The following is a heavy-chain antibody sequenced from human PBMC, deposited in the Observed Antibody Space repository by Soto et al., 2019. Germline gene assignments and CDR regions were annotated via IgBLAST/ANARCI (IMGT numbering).Heavy chain of an antibody. CDR2: ISGSGGST. D-gene: IGHD3-10*01. J-gene: IGHJ6*02. CDR3: ANSRCPTYYYGSGSSEYYYYYGMDV. CDR1: GFTFSSYA. Sequence: SGGSLRLSCAASGFTFSSYAMSWVRQAPGKGLEWVSAISGSGGSTYYADSVKGRFTISRDNSKNTLYLQMNSLRAEDTAVYYCANSRCPTYYYGSGSSEYYYYYGMDVWGQGTTVTVSS. V-gene: IGHV3-23*01.